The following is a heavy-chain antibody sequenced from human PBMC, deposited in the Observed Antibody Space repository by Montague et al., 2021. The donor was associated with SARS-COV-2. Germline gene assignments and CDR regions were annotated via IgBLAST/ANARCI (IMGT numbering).Heavy chain of an antibody. CDR3: ARRGSSVWGVTVSAELDY. V-gene: IGHV4-34*01. D-gene: IGHD3-10*01. CDR2: IAQNGRT. CDR1: GGSINAYY. J-gene: IGHJ4*02. Sequence: SETLSLTCSVYGGSINAYYWSWIRQTPVNALECIAYIAQNGRTNNNPSLKSRVIISVDTSKNQFSLKLSSVTAADTAVYYCARRGSSVWGVTVSAELDYWGQGILVIVSS.